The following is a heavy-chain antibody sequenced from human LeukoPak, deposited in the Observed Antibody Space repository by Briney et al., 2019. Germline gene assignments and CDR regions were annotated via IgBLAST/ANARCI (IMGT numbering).Heavy chain of an antibody. Sequence: SETLSLTCTVSGGSTSSYYWSWIRQPPGKGLEWIGYIHYSGSTNCNPSLKSRVTISVDTSKNQFSLKLSSVTAADTAVYYCARGLHSGSYYYNYYYYMDVWGKGTTVTISS. V-gene: IGHV4-59*01. CDR3: ARGLHSGSYYYNYYYYMDV. CDR2: IHYSGST. CDR1: GGSTSSYY. J-gene: IGHJ6*03. D-gene: IGHD1-26*01.